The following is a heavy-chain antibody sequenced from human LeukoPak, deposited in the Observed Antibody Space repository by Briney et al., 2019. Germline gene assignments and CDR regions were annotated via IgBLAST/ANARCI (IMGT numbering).Heavy chain of an antibody. V-gene: IGHV1-2*06. Sequence: VASVKVSCKASGYTFTDYYMYWVRQAPGQGLEWMGRINPNSGDTFYAQKFQGRVTMTRDTSISTAYMELSRLRSDDTAVYYCAREYYGRALDPWGQGTLVTVSS. CDR1: GYTFTDYY. CDR3: AREYYGRALDP. J-gene: IGHJ5*02. D-gene: IGHD2-21*01. CDR2: INPNSGDT.